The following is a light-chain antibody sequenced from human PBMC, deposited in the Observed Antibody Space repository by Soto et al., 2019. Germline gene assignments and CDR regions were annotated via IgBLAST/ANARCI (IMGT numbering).Light chain of an antibody. Sequence: QAVVTQPPSVSGAPGQRVTISCTGSSSNIGAGYDVHWYQQLPGTAPKLLVYVNNNRPSGVPDRFSGSKSGTSASLAITGLQAEDEAEYYCQTYDSSLSGVLFGGGTKLTVL. CDR2: VNN. CDR1: SSNIGAGYD. V-gene: IGLV1-40*01. J-gene: IGLJ2*01. CDR3: QTYDSSLSGVL.